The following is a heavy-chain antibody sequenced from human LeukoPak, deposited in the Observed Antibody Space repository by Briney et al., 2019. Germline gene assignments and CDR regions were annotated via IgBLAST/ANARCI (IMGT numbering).Heavy chain of an antibody. CDR1: GFTFSSYW. V-gene: IGHV3-7*03. D-gene: IGHD3-16*01. Sequence: GGSLRLSCAASGFTFSSYWMNWARQAPGKGLEWVASINHNGNVNYYVDSVKGRFTISRDNAKNSLYLQMSNLRAEDTAVYFCARGGGLDVWGQGATITVSS. CDR3: ARGGGLDV. CDR2: INHNGNVN. J-gene: IGHJ6*02.